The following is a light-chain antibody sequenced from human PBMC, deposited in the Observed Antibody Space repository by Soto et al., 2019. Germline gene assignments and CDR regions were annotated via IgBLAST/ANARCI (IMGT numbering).Light chain of an antibody. J-gene: IGLJ2*01. V-gene: IGLV3-21*02. CDR2: GDS. CDR1: NIGSKS. CDR3: QVWDTDGDHAI. Sequence: SYVLTQPPSVSVAPGQTASITCGGDNIGSKSVYWFQQKPGRAPVLVVYGDSDRPSGIPERFSGSNSGNTATLTISRVEAGDEADYYCQVWDTDGDHAIFGGGTKLTVL.